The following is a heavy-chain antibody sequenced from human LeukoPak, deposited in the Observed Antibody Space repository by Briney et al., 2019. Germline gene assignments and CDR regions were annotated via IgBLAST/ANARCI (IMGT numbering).Heavy chain of an antibody. J-gene: IGHJ4*02. CDR1: GFTFSSYS. CDR3: AKDGYDILTGYYPPDY. D-gene: IGHD3-9*01. V-gene: IGHV3-21*04. Sequence: PGGSLRLSCAASGFTFSSYSMNWVRQAPGKGLEWVSSISSSSSYIYYADSVKGRSTISRDNAKNSLYLQMNSLRAEDTAVYYCAKDGYDILTGYYPPDYWGQGTLVTVSS. CDR2: ISSSSSYI.